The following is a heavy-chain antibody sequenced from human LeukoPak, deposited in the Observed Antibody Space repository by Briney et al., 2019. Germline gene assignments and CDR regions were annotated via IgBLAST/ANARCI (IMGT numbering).Heavy chain of an antibody. D-gene: IGHD5-18*01. CDR1: GFTFSSYG. CDR3: ARGGDTYYYMDV. CDR2: INSDGSRI. J-gene: IGHJ6*03. V-gene: IGHV3-74*01. Sequence: GGSLRLSCAASGFTFSSYGMHWVRQAPGKGLVWVSRINSDGSRISYADSVKGRFTISRDNAKNTLYLQMNSLRTEDTAVYYCARGGDTYYYMDVWGKGTTVTVSS.